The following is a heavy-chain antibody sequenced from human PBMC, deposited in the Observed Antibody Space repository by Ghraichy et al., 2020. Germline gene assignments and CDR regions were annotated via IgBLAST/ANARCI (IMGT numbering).Heavy chain of an antibody. CDR1: GYSITSGYL. CDR2: IYYGGSTRVYQRGST. J-gene: IGHJ4*02. V-gene: IGHV4-38-2*02. Sequence: SQTLSLTCSVSGYSITSGYLWGWIRQPPGKGLEWIGSIYYGGSTRVYQRGSTYYNPSLKSRVTISVDTSKNQVSLNLSSVTAADTAVYYCVRGETHWYVRSHFDYWGQGILVTVSS. CDR3: VRGETHWYVRSHFDY. D-gene: IGHD2-8*02.